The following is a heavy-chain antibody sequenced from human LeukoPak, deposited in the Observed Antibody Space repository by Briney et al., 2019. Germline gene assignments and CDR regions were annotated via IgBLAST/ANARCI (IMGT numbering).Heavy chain of an antibody. J-gene: IGHJ6*02. CDR3: ARLPEYSSGWYNYYYYYYGMDV. D-gene: IGHD6-19*01. CDR2: SYYSGCT. CDR1: GGSISSYY. Sequence: SETLSLTCTVSGGSISSYYWRWIRQPPGRGLEWVGYSYYSGCTNYNPSLQSRVTISVDTSKNQFSLKLSSVTAADTAVYYCARLPEYSSGWYNYYYYYYGMDVWGQGTTVTVSS. V-gene: IGHV4-59*08.